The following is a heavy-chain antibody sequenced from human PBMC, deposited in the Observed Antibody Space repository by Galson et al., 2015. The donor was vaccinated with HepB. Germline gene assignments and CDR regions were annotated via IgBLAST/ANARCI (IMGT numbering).Heavy chain of an antibody. CDR3: TTGGYCSGGSCYRGVDY. D-gene: IGHD2-15*01. V-gene: IGHV3-15*01. Sequence: SLRLSCAASGFTFSNAWMSWVRQAPGKGLEWVGRIKSKTDGGTTDYAAPVKGRFTISRDDSKNTLYLQMNSLKTEDTAVYYCTTGGYCSGGSCYRGVDYWGQGTLVTVSS. CDR2: IKSKTDGGTT. CDR1: GFTFSNAW. J-gene: IGHJ4*02.